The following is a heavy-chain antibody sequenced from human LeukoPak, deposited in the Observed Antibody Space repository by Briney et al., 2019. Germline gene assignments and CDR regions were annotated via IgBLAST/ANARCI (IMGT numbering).Heavy chain of an antibody. D-gene: IGHD5-24*01. Sequence: PSETLSLTCAVSSGSISSSNWWSWVRQPPGKGLEWIGEINHSGSTHYTPSLKSRVTISVDTSDNQFSLKVISVTAADAAVYYCALGYNDIWERWGQGTLVVVSS. V-gene: IGHV4-4*02. CDR1: SGSISSSNW. CDR2: INHSGST. J-gene: IGHJ4*02. CDR3: ALGYNDIWER.